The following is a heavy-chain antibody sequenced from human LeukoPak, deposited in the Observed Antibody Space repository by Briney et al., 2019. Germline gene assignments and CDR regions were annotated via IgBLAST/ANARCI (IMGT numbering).Heavy chain of an antibody. CDR1: GYTFTCYY. CDR2: INPNSGDT. D-gene: IGHD1-26*01. CDR3: ARDRKWGSSSGWFDP. J-gene: IGHJ5*02. V-gene: IGHV1-2*02. Sequence: ASVKVSCKASGYTFTCYYMHWVRQAPGQGLEWMGWINPNSGDTNYAQKFQGRVTMTRDTSISTAYMELSRLRSDDTAVYYCARDRKWGSSSGWFDPWGQGTLVTVSS.